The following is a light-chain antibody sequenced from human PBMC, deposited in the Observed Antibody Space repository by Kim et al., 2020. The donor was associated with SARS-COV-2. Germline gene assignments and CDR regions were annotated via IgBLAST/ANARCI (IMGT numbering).Light chain of an antibody. CDR2: GAS. Sequence: SPGERATLSCRASQSITDKLAWYQQKPGQAPRLLIYGASVRATGVPSRFSGSGSGTEFTLSISGLQSEDFAVYFCRQYHNWPPLTFGGGTKVDIK. CDR3: RQYHNWPPLT. CDR1: QSITDK. J-gene: IGKJ4*01. V-gene: IGKV3-15*01.